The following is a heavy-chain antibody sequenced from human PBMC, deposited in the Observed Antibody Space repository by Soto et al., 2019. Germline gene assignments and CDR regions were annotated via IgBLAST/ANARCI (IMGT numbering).Heavy chain of an antibody. Sequence: EVQLVQSGGGLVQPGGSLRLSCAASGFTFSSYSMNWVRQAPGKGLEWISYISTTSSSIYYADSVKGRFTISRDNSKNTLYLQMTSLRVDDTAMYYCARDSVTRVSSDIPGMDVWGQGTTVSVSS. V-gene: IGHV3-48*01. CDR3: ARDSVTRVSSDIPGMDV. CDR2: ISTTSSSI. D-gene: IGHD3-10*01. CDR1: GFTFSSYS. J-gene: IGHJ6*02.